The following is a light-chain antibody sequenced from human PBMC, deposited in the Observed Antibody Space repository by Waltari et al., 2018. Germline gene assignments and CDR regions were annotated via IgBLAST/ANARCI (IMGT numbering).Light chain of an antibody. J-gene: IGLJ3*02. CDR2: AVS. V-gene: IGLV2-14*01. Sequence: QSALTQPASVSGSPGPSITISFTGTSRDVGCYKYLPWYQQHPGKAPKLMIYAVSKRPSGVSNRFSGSKSGNTASLTISGLQAEDEADYYCSSYTSSSTWVFGGGTKLTVL. CDR3: SSYTSSSTWV. CDR1: SRDVGCYKY.